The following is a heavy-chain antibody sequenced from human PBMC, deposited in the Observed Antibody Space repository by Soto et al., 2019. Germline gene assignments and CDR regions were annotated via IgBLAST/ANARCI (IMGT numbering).Heavy chain of an antibody. CDR1: GFTFSSYA. J-gene: IGHJ4*02. CDR3: AKRPPYYYDSSGYGGNY. V-gene: IGHV3-23*01. D-gene: IGHD3-22*01. CDR2: ISGSGGST. Sequence: GGSLRLSCAASGFTFSSYAMSWVRQAPGKGLEWVSAISGSGGSTYYADSVKGRFTISRDNSKNTLYLQMNSLRAEDTAVYYCAKRPPYYYDSSGYGGNYWGQGTLVTVSS.